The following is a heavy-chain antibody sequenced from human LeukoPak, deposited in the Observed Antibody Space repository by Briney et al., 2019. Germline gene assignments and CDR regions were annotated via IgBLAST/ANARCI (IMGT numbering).Heavy chain of an antibody. CDR1: GGSISSGGYS. CDR3: ARASIILSAFDI. V-gene: IGHV4-30-2*01. Sequence: PSETLSLTCAVSGGSISSGGYSWSWIRQPPGKGLEWIGYIYHSGSTYCNPSLKSRVTISVDRSKNQFSLKLSSVTAADTAVYYCARASIILSAFDIWGQGTMVTVSS. D-gene: IGHD5-12*01. J-gene: IGHJ3*02. CDR2: IYHSGST.